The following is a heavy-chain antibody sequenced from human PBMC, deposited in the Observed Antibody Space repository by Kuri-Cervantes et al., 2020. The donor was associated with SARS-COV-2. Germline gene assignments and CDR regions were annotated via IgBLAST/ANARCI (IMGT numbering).Heavy chain of an antibody. J-gene: IGHJ6*03. CDR2: INHSGST. Sequence: GSLRLSCAVYGGSFSGYYWTWIRQPPGKGLEWIGEINHSGSTNYNPSLKSRVTISVDTSKNQISLKLSSVTAADTAVYYCARRLWSGYSFRYYHYMDVWGKGTTVTVSS. D-gene: IGHD3-3*01. V-gene: IGHV4-34*01. CDR1: GGSFSGYY. CDR3: ARRLWSGYSFRYYHYMDV.